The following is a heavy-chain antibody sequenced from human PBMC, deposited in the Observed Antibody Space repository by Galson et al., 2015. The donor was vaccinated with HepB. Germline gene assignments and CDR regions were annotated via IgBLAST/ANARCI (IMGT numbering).Heavy chain of an antibody. Sequence: SVKVSCKASGGTFSSYAISWVRQAPGQGLEWMGGIIPIFGTANYAQKFQGRVTITADESTSTAYMELSSLRSEDTAVYYCASHPSYSSSWYFTYWGQGTLVTVSS. V-gene: IGHV1-69*13. CDR3: ASHPSYSSSWYFTY. CDR1: GGTFSSYA. D-gene: IGHD6-13*01. CDR2: IIPIFGTA. J-gene: IGHJ4*02.